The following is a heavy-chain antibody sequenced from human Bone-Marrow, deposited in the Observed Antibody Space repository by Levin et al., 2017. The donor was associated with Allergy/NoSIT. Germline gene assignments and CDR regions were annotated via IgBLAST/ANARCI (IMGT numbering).Heavy chain of an antibody. D-gene: IGHD5-24*01. CDR2: IYPDDSDT. J-gene: IGHJ4*02. CDR1: GYNFNYYW. CDR3: ARLPRGGGYNPFHY. Sequence: GESLKISCLGSGYNFNYYWIGWVRQTPGKGLEWMGIIYPDDSDTKYSTSFQGQVTISADKSITTAYLQWSSLTVSDTAMYYCARLPRGGGYNPFHYWGQGTLVTVSS. V-gene: IGHV5-51*01.